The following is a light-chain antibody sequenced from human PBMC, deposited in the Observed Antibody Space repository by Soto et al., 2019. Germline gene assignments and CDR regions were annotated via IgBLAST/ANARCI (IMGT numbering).Light chain of an antibody. Sequence: QSVLTQPPSASGTPVQRVTISCSGSSSNIGSNTVNWYQQLPGTAPKLLIYSNNQRPSGAPDRFSGSKSGTSASLAISGLQSEDEADYYCAAWDDSLNAYVFGTGTKVTVL. V-gene: IGLV1-44*01. CDR3: AAWDDSLNAYV. CDR1: SSNIGSNT. J-gene: IGLJ1*01. CDR2: SNN.